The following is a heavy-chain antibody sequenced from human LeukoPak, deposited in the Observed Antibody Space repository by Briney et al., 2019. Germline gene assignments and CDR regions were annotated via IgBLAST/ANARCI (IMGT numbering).Heavy chain of an antibody. D-gene: IGHD3-22*01. Sequence: ASVKVSCKASGYTFTGYYMHWVRQAPGQGLEWMGWINPNSGGTNYAQKFQGRVTMTRDTSISTAYMELSSLRSEDTAVYYCARFTRGGYYDSSGYYDDYFDYWGQGTLVTVSS. CDR2: INPNSGGT. V-gene: IGHV1-2*02. J-gene: IGHJ4*02. CDR1: GYTFTGYY. CDR3: ARFTRGGYYDSSGYYDDYFDY.